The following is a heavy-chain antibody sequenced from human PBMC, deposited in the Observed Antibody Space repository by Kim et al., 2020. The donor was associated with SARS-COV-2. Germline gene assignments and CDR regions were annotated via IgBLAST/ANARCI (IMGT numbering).Heavy chain of an antibody. V-gene: IGHV3-21*01. CDR3: ARAGGLTYYYGMDV. J-gene: IGHJ6*02. Sequence: ADSVQGRFTISGDKAKNHMYLQMNSLRAADTAVYYCARAGGLTYYYGMDVWGQGTTVTVSS. D-gene: IGHD3-9*01.